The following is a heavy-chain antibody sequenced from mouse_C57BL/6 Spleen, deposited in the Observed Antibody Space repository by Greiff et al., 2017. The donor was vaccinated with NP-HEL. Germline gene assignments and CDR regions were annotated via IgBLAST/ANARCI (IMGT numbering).Heavy chain of an antibody. CDR1: GYTFTDYN. CDR3: ARELSIYYDCGGGGRFAY. CDR2: INPNNGGT. D-gene: IGHD2-4*01. Sequence: VQLQQSGPELVKPGASVKIPCKASGYTFTDYNMDWVKQSHGKILEWIGDINPNNGGTIYNQKFKGKATLTVDKSSSTAYMELRSLTSEDTAVYYGARELSIYYDCGGGGRFAYWGQGTLVNVSA. V-gene: IGHV1-18*01. J-gene: IGHJ3*01.